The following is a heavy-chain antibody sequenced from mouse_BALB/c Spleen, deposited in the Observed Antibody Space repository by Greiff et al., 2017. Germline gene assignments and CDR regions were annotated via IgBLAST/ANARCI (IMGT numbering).Heavy chain of an antibody. CDR1: GYTFTDYA. CDR3: ARQNGNGWFAY. V-gene: IGHV1S137*01. J-gene: IGHJ3*01. D-gene: IGHD2-1*01. Sequence: QVQLQQSGAELVRPGVSVKISCKGSGYTFTDYAMHWVKQSHAKSLEWIGVISTYYGDASYNQKFKGKATMTVDKSSSTAYMELARLTSEDSAIYYCARQNGNGWFAYWGQGTLVTVSA. CDR2: ISTYYGDA.